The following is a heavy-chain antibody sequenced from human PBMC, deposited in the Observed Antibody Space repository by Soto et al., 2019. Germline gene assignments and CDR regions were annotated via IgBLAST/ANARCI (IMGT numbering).Heavy chain of an antibody. D-gene: IGHD3-22*01. Sequence: QVQLVQSGAEEKKPGASVKVSCKASGYTFTSYAMHWVRQAPGQRLEWMGWINAGNGNTKYSQKFQGRVTITRDTCASTAYMELSSLRSEDTAVYDCARGSGYYYWDDYWGQGALVTVSS. J-gene: IGHJ4*02. CDR2: INAGNGNT. CDR1: GYTFTSYA. V-gene: IGHV1-3*05. CDR3: ARGSGYYYWDDY.